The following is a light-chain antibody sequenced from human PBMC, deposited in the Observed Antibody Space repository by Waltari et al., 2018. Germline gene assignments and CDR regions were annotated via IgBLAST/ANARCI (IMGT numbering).Light chain of an antibody. CDR1: QSVSSN. V-gene: IGKV3D-15*03. Sequence: EIVMTHSPATLSVSPGERATLSCRASQSVSSNLAWYQQKPGQAPRLLIYGASIRATDIPARFSGSGSGTEFTLTISILQSEDFAVYYCQQYNNWPPPITFGQGTRLEIK. CDR3: QQYNNWPPPIT. CDR2: GAS. J-gene: IGKJ5*01.